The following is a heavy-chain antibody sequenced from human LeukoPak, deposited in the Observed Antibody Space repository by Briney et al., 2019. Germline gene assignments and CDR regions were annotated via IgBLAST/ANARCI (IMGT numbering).Heavy chain of an antibody. CDR2: TYYRSKWYN. Sequence: SQTLSLTSAISGDSVSSNSAAWNWIKQSPSRGLEWLGRTYYRSKWYNDYAVSVKSRITINPDTSKNQFSLQLNSVTPEDTAVYYCASLSVTTDWFDPWGQGTLVTVSS. V-gene: IGHV6-1*01. CDR3: ASLSVTTDWFDP. D-gene: IGHD4-17*01. CDR1: GDSVSSNSAA. J-gene: IGHJ5*02.